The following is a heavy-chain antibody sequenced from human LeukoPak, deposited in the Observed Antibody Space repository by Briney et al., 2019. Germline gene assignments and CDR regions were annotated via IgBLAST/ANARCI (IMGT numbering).Heavy chain of an antibody. CDR1: GGSISSYY. CDR2: IYYSGST. V-gene: IGHV4-59*01. D-gene: IGHD6-13*01. CDR3: ARGGGRFGSWYVY. Sequence: KPSETLSLTCTVSGGSISSYYWSWIRQPPGEGLEWIGYIYYSGSTNYNPSLKSRVTISVDTSKNQFSLKLSSVTAADTAVYYCARGGGRFGSWYVYWGQGTLVTVSS. J-gene: IGHJ4*02.